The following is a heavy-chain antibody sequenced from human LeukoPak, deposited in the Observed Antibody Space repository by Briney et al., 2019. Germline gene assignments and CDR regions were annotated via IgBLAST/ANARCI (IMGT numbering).Heavy chain of an antibody. CDR3: ARDSFYYGSGSYYPNQFDY. D-gene: IGHD3-10*01. Sequence: PGGSLRLSCAASGFTFSSYWMSWVRQAPGKGLEWVANIKQDGSEKYYVDSVKGRIIISRDNAKNSLYLQVNSLRAEDTAVYYCARDSFYYGSGSYYPNQFDYWGQGTLVTVSS. V-gene: IGHV3-7*01. CDR1: GFTFSSYW. J-gene: IGHJ4*02. CDR2: IKQDGSEK.